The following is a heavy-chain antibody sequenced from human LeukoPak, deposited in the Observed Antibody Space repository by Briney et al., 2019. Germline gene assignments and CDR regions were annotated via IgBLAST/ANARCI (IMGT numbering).Heavy chain of an antibody. J-gene: IGHJ6*02. V-gene: IGHV3-7*03. Sequence: GGSLRLSCAASGFTFSSYWMSWVRQDPGKGLEWVASINHNGNVNYYVDSLKGRFTISRDNAKNSLYLQMSNLRAEDTAVYFCARGGGLDVWGQGATVTVSS. CDR3: ARGGGLDV. CDR2: INHNGNVN. CDR1: GFTFSSYW. D-gene: IGHD3-16*01.